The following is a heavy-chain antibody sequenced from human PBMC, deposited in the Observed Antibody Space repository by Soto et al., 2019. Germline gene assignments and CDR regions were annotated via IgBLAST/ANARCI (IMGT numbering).Heavy chain of an antibody. V-gene: IGHV1-69*13. CDR2: IIPIFGTA. J-gene: IGHJ6*02. CDR1: GGTFSSYA. Sequence: GPSVKVSCKASGGTFSSYAISWVRQAPGQGLEWMGGIIPIFGTANYAQKFQGRVTITADESTSTAYMELSSLRSEDTAVYYCASILGYCSGGSCYDYYYGMDVWGQGTTVTVSS. CDR3: ASILGYCSGGSCYDYYYGMDV. D-gene: IGHD2-15*01.